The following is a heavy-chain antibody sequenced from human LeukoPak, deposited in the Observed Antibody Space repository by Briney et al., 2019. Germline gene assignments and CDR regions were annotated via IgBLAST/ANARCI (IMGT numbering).Heavy chain of an antibody. V-gene: IGHV5-10-1*01. Sequence: SGESLKISCKGSGYSFTSYWISWVRQMPGEGLEWMGRIDPNDSYTNYSPSFQGHVTISADKSINTAYLQWSSLKASDTAMYYCARRMASESYYYYYGMDVWGQGTTVTVSS. J-gene: IGHJ6*02. CDR1: GYSFTSYW. D-gene: IGHD5-24*01. CDR2: IDPNDSYT. CDR3: ARRMASESYYYYYGMDV.